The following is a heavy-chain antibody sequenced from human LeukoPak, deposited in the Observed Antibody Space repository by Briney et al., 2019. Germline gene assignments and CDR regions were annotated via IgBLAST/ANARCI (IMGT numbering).Heavy chain of an antibody. J-gene: IGHJ3*02. D-gene: IGHD6-19*01. CDR1: GYTLTGYY. Sequence: ASVKVSCKASGYTLTGYYMHWVRQAPGQGLEWMGWINPNSGGTNYAQKFQGRVTMTRDTSISTAYMELSRLRSDDTAVYYCARGGSGWYGAFDIWGQGTMVTVSS. V-gene: IGHV1-2*02. CDR3: ARGGSGWYGAFDI. CDR2: INPNSGGT.